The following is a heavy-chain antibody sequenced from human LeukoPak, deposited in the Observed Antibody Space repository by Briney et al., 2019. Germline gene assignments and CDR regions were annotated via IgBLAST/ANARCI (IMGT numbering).Heavy chain of an antibody. V-gene: IGHV3-7*01. J-gene: IGHJ4*02. CDR3: ARDPMATLDY. Sequence: PGGSLRLSCAASGFTFSSYWVSWVRQAPGKGLEWVANIKQDGSEKYYVDSVKGRFTISRDNAKNSLYLQMNSLRAEDTAVYYCARDPMATLDYWGQRTLVTVSS. D-gene: IGHD4-23*01. CDR1: GFTFSSYW. CDR2: IKQDGSEK.